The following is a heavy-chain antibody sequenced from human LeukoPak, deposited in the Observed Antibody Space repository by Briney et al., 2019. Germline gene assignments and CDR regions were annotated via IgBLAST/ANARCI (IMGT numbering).Heavy chain of an antibody. CDR3: ARKSVAAPPRDIVYQYSYMDV. J-gene: IGHJ6*03. CDR2: INTNTGNP. Sequence: ASVKVSCKASGYTFTSCAMNWVRQAPGQGLEWMGWINTNTGNPTYAQGFTGRVVFSLDTSVSTAYLQIRSLKAEDTAVYYCARKSVAAPPRDIVYQYSYMDVWGKGTTVTVSS. CDR1: GYTFTSCA. D-gene: IGHD2-15*01. V-gene: IGHV7-4-1*02.